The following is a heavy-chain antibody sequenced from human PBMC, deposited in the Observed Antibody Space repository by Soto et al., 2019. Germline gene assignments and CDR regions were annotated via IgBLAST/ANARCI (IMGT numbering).Heavy chain of an antibody. Sequence: QLQLQESGPGLVKPSETLSLTCTVSGGSISSSSYYWGWIRQPPGKGLEWIGSIYYSGSTYYNPSLKSRVTISVDTSKNQFSLKLSSVTAADTAVYYCATLKRYNNSPNHLNWFDPWGQGTLVTVSS. V-gene: IGHV4-39*01. CDR3: ATLKRYNNSPNHLNWFDP. J-gene: IGHJ5*02. CDR1: GGSISSSSYY. CDR2: IYYSGST. D-gene: IGHD3-10*01.